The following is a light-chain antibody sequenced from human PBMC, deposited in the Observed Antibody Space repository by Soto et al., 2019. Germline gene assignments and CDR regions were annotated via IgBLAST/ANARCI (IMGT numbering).Light chain of an antibody. J-gene: IGLJ2*01. CDR1: SSNIGAGYN. CDR2: GDN. Sequence: QSVLTQPPSVSGAPGQRVTISCIGGSSNIGAGYNVHWYQQLPGTAPKLLISGDNNRPSGVPDRFSGSKSGTSASLAITGLQDEDEADYYGQSYDRSLSGSRVVFGGGTKLTVL. CDR3: QSYDRSLSGSRVV. V-gene: IGLV1-40*01.